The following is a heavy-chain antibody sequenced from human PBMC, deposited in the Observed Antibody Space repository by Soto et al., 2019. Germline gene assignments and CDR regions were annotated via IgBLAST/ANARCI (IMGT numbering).Heavy chain of an antibody. CDR2: INPKGGGT. J-gene: IGHJ1*01. CDR1: VYTFTSYY. CDR3: ARAVHTMIQGVRFRVDQ. Sequence: GXSVKVSCKACVYTFTSYYIHCVRQAPGQGLEWMGWINPKGGGTKYAQKFEGRVTMTRDTSINTAYMELTRLTSDDTAVYYCARAVHTMIQGVRFRVDQWGQGTLVTVSS. D-gene: IGHD3-10*01. V-gene: IGHV1-2*02.